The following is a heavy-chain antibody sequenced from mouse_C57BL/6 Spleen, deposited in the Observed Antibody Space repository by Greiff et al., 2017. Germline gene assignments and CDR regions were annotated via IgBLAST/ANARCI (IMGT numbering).Heavy chain of an antibody. CDR2: IYPGSGNT. Sequence: SGAELVRPGASVKLSCKASGYTFTDYYINWVKQRPGQGLEWIARIYPGSGNTYYNEKFKGKATLTAEKSSSTAYMQLSSLTSEDSAVYFCAREDSWGFAYWGQGTLVTVSA. V-gene: IGHV1-76*01. CDR3: AREDSWGFAY. J-gene: IGHJ3*01. CDR1: GYTFTDYY. D-gene: IGHD3-2*01.